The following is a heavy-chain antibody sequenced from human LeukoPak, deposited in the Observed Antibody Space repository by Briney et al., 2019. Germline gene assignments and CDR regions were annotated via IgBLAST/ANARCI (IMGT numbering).Heavy chain of an antibody. CDR1: VSTLSEVS. Sequence: GASVKVSCKVSVSTLSEVSIHWVRQAPGEGLEYVGGSDPEDGETFHAQNFQGRVSMTEDTSTDTAYMELSSLRSEDTAVYFCVTDRARLFWYFDLWGRGTLVTVSS. J-gene: IGHJ2*01. D-gene: IGHD1-1*01. CDR2: SDPEDGET. V-gene: IGHV1-24*01. CDR3: VTDRARLFWYFDL.